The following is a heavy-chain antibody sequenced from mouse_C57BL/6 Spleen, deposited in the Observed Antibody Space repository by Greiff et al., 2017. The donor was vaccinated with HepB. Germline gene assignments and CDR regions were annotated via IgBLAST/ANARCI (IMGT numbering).Heavy chain of an antibody. J-gene: IGHJ1*03. Sequence: QVQLQQSGPELVKPGASVKLSCKASGYTFTSYDINWVKQRPGQGLEWIGWIYPRDGSTKYNEKFKGKATLTVDTSSSTAYMELHSLTSEDSAVYFCAISPYDYAWYFDVWGTGTTVTVSS. V-gene: IGHV1-85*01. CDR1: GYTFTSYD. CDR2: IYPRDGST. D-gene: IGHD2-4*01. CDR3: AISPYDYAWYFDV.